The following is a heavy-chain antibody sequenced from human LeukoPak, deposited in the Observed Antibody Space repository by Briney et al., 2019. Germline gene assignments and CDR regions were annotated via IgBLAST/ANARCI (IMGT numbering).Heavy chain of an antibody. CDR3: ARRYQLLYYFDY. CDR2: INHSGST. Sequence: SETLSLTCAVYGASFSGYYWSWIRQPPGKGLEWIGEINHSGSTNYNPSLKTRVTISVDTSKNQFSLKLSSVTAAVTAVYYCARRYQLLYYFDYWGQGTLVTVSS. J-gene: IGHJ4*02. V-gene: IGHV4-34*01. CDR1: GASFSGYY. D-gene: IGHD2-2*01.